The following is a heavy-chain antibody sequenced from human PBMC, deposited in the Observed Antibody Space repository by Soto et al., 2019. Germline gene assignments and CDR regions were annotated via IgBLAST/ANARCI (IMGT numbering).Heavy chain of an antibody. J-gene: IGHJ6*02. CDR2: IDPSDSYT. Sequence: GESLKISCKGSVYSFTSYWISWVRQMPGKGLEWMGRIDPSDSYTNYSPSFQGHVTISADKSISTAYLQWSSLKASDTAMYYCARRSIAARHYYYYGMDVWGQGTTVTVSS. D-gene: IGHD6-6*01. CDR3: ARRSIAARHYYYYGMDV. CDR1: VYSFTSYW. V-gene: IGHV5-10-1*01.